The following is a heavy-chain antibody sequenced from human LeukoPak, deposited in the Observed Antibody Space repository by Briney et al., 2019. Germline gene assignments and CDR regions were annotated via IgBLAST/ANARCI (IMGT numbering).Heavy chain of an antibody. CDR2: ISSSGSTI. J-gene: IGHJ4*02. CDR3: ARDSRYCSSTSCYIFTFDY. Sequence: PGGSLRLSCAASGFTFSDYYMSWIRQAPGKGLEWVSYISSSGSTIYYAGSVKGRFTTSRDNAKNSLYLQMNSLRAEDTAVYYCARDSRYCSSTSCYIFTFDYWGQGTLVTVSS. D-gene: IGHD2-2*01. CDR1: GFTFSDYY. V-gene: IGHV3-11*04.